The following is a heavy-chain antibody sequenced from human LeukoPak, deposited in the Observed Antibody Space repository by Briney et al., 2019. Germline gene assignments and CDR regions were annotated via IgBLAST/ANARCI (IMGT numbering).Heavy chain of an antibody. V-gene: IGHV4-39*07. CDR2: IYYSGST. CDR1: GGSISSSSYY. Sequence: SETLSLTCTVSGGSISSSSYYWGWIRQPPGKGLEWIGSIYYSGSTYYNPSLKSRVTISVDTSKNQFSLKLSSVTAADTAVYYCARAFRATRYFDWFPPGYWGQGTLVTVSS. J-gene: IGHJ4*02. D-gene: IGHD3-9*01. CDR3: ARAFRATRYFDWFPPGY.